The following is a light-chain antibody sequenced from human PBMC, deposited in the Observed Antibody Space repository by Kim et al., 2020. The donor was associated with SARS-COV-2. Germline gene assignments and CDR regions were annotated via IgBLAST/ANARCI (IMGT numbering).Light chain of an antibody. J-gene: IGLJ1*01. V-gene: IGLV1-47*01. Sequence: RVTISCSGSTSNTGSNYVYWYQQLPGTAPKLLIYRNNQRPSGVPDRFSGSKSGTSASLAISGLRSEDEADYYCAAWDDSLSVFYVFGTGTKVTVL. CDR3: AAWDDSLSVFYV. CDR2: RNN. CDR1: TSNTGSNY.